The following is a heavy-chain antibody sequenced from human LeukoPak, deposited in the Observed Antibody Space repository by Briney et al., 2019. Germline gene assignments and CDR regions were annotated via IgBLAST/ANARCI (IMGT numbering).Heavy chain of an antibody. CDR2: ISSSGSTI. V-gene: IGHV3-48*03. CDR1: GLTFSSYE. Sequence: GGSLRLSCAASGLTFSSYEMNWVRQAPGKGLEWVSYISSSGSTIYYADSVKGRFTISRDNAKNSLYLQMNSLRAEDTAVYYCARTYPYYYYMDVWGKGTTVTVSS. J-gene: IGHJ6*03. CDR3: ARTYPYYYYMDV. D-gene: IGHD2-2*01.